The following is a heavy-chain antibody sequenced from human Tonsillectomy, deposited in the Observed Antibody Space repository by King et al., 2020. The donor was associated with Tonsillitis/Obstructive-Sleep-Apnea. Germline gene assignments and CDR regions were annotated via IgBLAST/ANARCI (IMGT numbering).Heavy chain of an antibody. D-gene: IGHD4-11*01. CDR2: IDPSDSYT. V-gene: IGHV5-10-1*03. CDR3: ATSVTTDDFYSYAMDV. CDR1: GDSFTSYW. J-gene: IGHJ6*04. Sequence: VQLVESGAEVKKPGESLRISCKVSGDSFTSYWINWVRQMPGNGLEWMGTIDPSDSYTNYSPSFQGHVTISADNSNRTAYLQWSSLKASDTAMYYCATSVTTDDFYSYAMDVWGDGTPFPVSS.